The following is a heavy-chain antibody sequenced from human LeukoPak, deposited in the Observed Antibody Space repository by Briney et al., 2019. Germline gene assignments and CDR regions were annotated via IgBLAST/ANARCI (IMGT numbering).Heavy chain of an antibody. D-gene: IGHD5-24*01. J-gene: IGHJ6*03. V-gene: IGHV4-4*09. CDR3: ARGGRDGYNYPSYYYYYYMDV. Sequence: PSETLSLTCTVSGASISSYYWSWIRQPPGKGLEWIGYIYTSGSTNYNPSLKSRVTISVDTSKNQFSLKLSSVTAADTAVYYCARGGRDGYNYPSYYYYYYMDVWGKGTTVTVSS. CDR1: GASISSYY. CDR2: IYTSGST.